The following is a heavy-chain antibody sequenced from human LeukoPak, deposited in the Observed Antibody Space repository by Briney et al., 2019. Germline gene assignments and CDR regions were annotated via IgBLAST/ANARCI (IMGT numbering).Heavy chain of an antibody. J-gene: IGHJ4*02. Sequence: GGSLRLSCAASGFTFSSYAMGWVRQAPGKGLEWVSSIGGSGDGTYYADSVKGRFTISRDNFKNTLYLQMNSLRAEDTAVYYCAKGKSLSSSWSFDYWGQGTLVTVSS. CDR3: AKGKSLSSSWSFDY. D-gene: IGHD6-13*01. V-gene: IGHV3-23*01. CDR2: IGGSGDGT. CDR1: GFTFSSYA.